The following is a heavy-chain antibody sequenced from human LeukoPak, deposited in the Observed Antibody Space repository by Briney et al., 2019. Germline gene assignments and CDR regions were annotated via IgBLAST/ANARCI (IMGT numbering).Heavy chain of an antibody. CDR1: GGSISSSGYY. Sequence: SETLSLTCFVSGGSISSSGYYWGWIRQPPGKGLEWIGTIYYSGNTYYNPSLKSRVIISVDTSKSQFSLRLSSVTATDTAVYYCARGAPAYYYYYMDVWGKGTTVTVSS. CDR2: IYYSGNT. CDR3: ARGAPAYYYYYMDV. V-gene: IGHV4-39*01. J-gene: IGHJ6*03.